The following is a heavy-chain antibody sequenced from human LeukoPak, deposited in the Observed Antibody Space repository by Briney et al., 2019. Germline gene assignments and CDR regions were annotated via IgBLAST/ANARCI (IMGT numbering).Heavy chain of an antibody. D-gene: IGHD3-10*01. CDR3: ARTRYYYNSRSYGAPYYFDY. CDR1: GGSFSGYY. J-gene: IGHJ4*02. Sequence: PSETLSLTCAVYGGSFSGYYWSWIRQPPGKGLEWIGEINHSGSTNYNPSLKSRVTISVDTSKNQFSLNLSSVTAADTAVYYCARTRYYYNSRSYGAPYYFDYWGQGTLVTVSS. V-gene: IGHV4-34*01. CDR2: INHSGST.